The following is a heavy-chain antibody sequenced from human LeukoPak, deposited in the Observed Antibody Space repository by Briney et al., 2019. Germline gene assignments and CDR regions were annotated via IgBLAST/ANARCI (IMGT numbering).Heavy chain of an antibody. D-gene: IGHD1-14*01. CDR3: VRDSNLSFDY. CDR2: INIDGTAT. Sequence: PGGSLRLSCEASGLTLSIHWMHWVRQAPGKGLVWVSHINIDGTATTYADSVKGRITISRDNAKNMLYLQMNSLRAEDTAVYYCVRDSNLSFDYWGQGTLVTVSS. V-gene: IGHV3-74*01. CDR1: GLTLSIHW. J-gene: IGHJ4*02.